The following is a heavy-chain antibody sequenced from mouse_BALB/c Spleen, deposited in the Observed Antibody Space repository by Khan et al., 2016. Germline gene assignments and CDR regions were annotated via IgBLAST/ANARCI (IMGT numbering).Heavy chain of an antibody. D-gene: IGHD2-4*01. J-gene: IGHJ2*01. V-gene: IGHV1-15*01. Sequence: QVQLKQSGAELVRPGASVKLSCKAVGYTFTDYEMHWVKQTPVHGLEWIGAIHPGGGGSAYNQKFKVRATLTADKSSSTAYMELSSLTSEDSAVXSCAKGLRRGYYFDSWGQGTTLTVSS. CDR1: GYTFTDYE. CDR2: IHPGGGGS. CDR3: AKGLRRGYYFDS.